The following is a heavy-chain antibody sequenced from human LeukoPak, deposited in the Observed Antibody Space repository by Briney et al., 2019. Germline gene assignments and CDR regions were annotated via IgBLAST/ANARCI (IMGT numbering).Heavy chain of an antibody. CDR2: IYTSGST. V-gene: IGHV4-61*02. CDR3: ARVVAQDPVLRYFDWFPSPPYMDV. CDR1: GGFISSGSYY. D-gene: IGHD3-9*01. Sequence: PSQTLSLTCTVSGGFISSGSYYWNWIRQPAGKGLEWIGRIYTSGSTNYNPSLKSRVTVSVDTSKNQFSLKLSSVTAADTAVYYCARVVAQDPVLRYFDWFPSPPYMDVWGKGTTVTVSS. J-gene: IGHJ6*03.